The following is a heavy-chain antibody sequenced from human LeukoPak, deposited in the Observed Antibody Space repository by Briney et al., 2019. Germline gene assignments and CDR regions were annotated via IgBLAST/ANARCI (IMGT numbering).Heavy chain of an antibody. CDR1: GDGFDNYW. J-gene: IGHJ5*02. V-gene: IGHV5-51*01. Sequence: GESLKISCRVSGDGFDNYWIGWVRHMSGQGLQWVGIIHPSSSATHYSPSFQGRVSISADKAITTSYLQWNSLRTSDTAIYCCARRAHLAQLGVDLFDPWGQGTLATVSS. CDR3: ARRAHLAQLGVDLFDP. D-gene: IGHD2-8*01. CDR2: IHPSSSAT.